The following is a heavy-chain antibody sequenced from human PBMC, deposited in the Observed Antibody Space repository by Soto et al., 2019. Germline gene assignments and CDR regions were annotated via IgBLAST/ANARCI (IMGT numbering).Heavy chain of an antibody. CDR1: GGFISSSSHY. V-gene: IGHV4-39*01. Sequence: QLQLQESGPGLVKPSETLSLTCTVSGGFISSSSHYWGWIRQPPGKGLEWIGSFYYSGSTYYKPSLKSRVTISVDTSKNQFSLKLSSVTAADTAVYYCASSTGDIFQWFDPWGQGTLVTVSS. CDR2: FYYSGST. CDR3: ASSTGDIFQWFDP. J-gene: IGHJ5*02. D-gene: IGHD7-27*01.